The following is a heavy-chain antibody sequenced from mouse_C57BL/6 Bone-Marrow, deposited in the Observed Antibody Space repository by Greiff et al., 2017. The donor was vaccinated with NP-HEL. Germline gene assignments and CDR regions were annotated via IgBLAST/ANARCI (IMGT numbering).Heavy chain of an antibody. J-gene: IGHJ2*01. CDR2: INPNNGGT. Sequence: EVKLQQSGPELVKPGASVKISCKASGYTFTDYYMNWVKQSHGKSLEWIGDINPNNGGTSYNQKFKGKATLTVDKSSSTAYMELRSLTSEDSAVYYCAGDGYSFDYWGQGTTLTVSS. CDR3: AGDGYSFDY. CDR1: GYTFTDYY. D-gene: IGHD2-3*01. V-gene: IGHV1-26*01.